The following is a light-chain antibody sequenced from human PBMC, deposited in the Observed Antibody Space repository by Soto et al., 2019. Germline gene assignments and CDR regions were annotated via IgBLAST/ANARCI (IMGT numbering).Light chain of an antibody. CDR2: EVT. CDR3: SSYAGSSNWV. Sequence: QSALTQPPSASGSPGQSVTISCTGTSSDVGTYNYVSWYQQYPGKAPELMIYEVTKRPSGVPDRFSGSKSGNTASLTVSGLQAEDEADYYCSSYAGSSNWVFGGGTKLTVL. CDR1: SSDVGTYNY. J-gene: IGLJ3*02. V-gene: IGLV2-8*01.